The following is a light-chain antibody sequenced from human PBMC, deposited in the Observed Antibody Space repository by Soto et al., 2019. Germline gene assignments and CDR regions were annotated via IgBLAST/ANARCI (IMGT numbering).Light chain of an antibody. CDR3: CSYTSSSTVL. J-gene: IGLJ2*01. CDR1: SSDVGVYDF. CDR2: DVS. V-gene: IGLV2-14*01. Sequence: QSALTQPASVSGSPGQSITISCTGTSSDVGVYDFVSWYQQHPAKAPKLFIYDVSYRPSGVSDRFSGSKSGNTASLTISGLQAEDEADYYCCSYTSSSTVLFGGGTKLTVL.